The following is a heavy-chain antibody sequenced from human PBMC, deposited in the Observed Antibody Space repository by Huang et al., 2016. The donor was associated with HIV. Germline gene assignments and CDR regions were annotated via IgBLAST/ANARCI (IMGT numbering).Heavy chain of an antibody. V-gene: IGHV3-30-3*01. CDR3: ARDLWLRDLYYYYYMDV. CDR1: RFTFSNYA. Sequence: QVQLVESGGGVVQPGRSLRLSCAASRFTFSNYAMHWVRPAPGKGLEWVAVISYDGSNKYYADSVKGRFTISRDNSKNTLYLQMNSLRAEDTAVYYCARDLWLRDLYYYYYMDVWGKGTTVTVSS. J-gene: IGHJ6*03. D-gene: IGHD5-12*01. CDR2: ISYDGSNK.